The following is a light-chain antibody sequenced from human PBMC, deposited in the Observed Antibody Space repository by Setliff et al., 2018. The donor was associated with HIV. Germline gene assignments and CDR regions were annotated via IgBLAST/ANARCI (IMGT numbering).Light chain of an antibody. J-gene: IGLJ1*01. CDR2: DVS. CDR3: CSYTSISTYV. CDR1: SSDVGRYNY. Sequence: QSVLTQPASVSGSPGQSITISCTGTSSDVGRYNYVSWYQQHPGKTPKLIIDDVSKWPSGVSNRFSASKSGNTASLTISGLQAEDEADYYCCSYTSISTYVFGNGTKVTV. V-gene: IGLV2-14*03.